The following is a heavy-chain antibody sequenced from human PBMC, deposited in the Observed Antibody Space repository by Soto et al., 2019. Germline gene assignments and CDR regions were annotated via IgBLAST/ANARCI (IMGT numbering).Heavy chain of an antibody. Sequence: GGSLRLSCAASGFTFSSYSMNWVRQAPGKGLEWVSYISSSSSTIYYADSVKGRFTISRDNAKNSLYLQMNSLRAEDTAVYYCARDHDFWRERGYFDYWGQGTLVTVSS. J-gene: IGHJ4*02. D-gene: IGHD3-3*01. CDR3: ARDHDFWRERGYFDY. V-gene: IGHV3-48*01. CDR2: ISSSSSTI. CDR1: GFTFSSYS.